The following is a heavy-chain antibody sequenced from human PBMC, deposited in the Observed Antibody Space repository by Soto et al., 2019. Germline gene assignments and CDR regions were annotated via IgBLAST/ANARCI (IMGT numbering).Heavy chain of an antibody. D-gene: IGHD2-21*01. J-gene: IGHJ4*02. V-gene: IGHV4-34*01. CDR2: ISGSGAT. CDR3: AKLWRH. CDR1: VGSFDGYY. Sequence: SETLSLTCGVSVGSFDGYYWSWIRQSPGKGLEWIGEISGSGATNYNPALESRVSLSLDTSKNQFSLKLDSVTASDTAVYYCAKLWRHWGQGTLVTVSS.